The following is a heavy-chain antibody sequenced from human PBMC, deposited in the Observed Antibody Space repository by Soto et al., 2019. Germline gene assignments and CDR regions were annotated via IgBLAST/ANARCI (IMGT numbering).Heavy chain of an antibody. Sequence: GGSLRLSCAASGFTFSSYAMSWVRQAPGKGLEWVSAISGSGGSTYYADSVKGRFTISRDNSKNTLYLQMNSLRAEDTAVYYCAKDHSSSWYVVQGDFDYWGQGTLVTVSS. CDR1: GFTFSSYA. CDR2: ISGSGGST. D-gene: IGHD6-13*01. V-gene: IGHV3-23*01. CDR3: AKDHSSSWYVVQGDFDY. J-gene: IGHJ4*02.